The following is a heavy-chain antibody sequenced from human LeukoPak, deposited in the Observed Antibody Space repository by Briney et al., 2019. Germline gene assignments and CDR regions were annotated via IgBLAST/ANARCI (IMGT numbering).Heavy chain of an antibody. CDR1: GGSFSGYY. D-gene: IGHD6-19*01. CDR2: INHSGTT. V-gene: IGHV4-34*01. J-gene: IGHJ6*03. Sequence: KPSETLSLTCAVYGGSFSGYYWSWIRQPPGKGLEWIGEINHSGTTNYNPSLKSRVTISVDTSKNQFSLKLSSVTAAGTAVYYCARGRIAVYYYYYYMDVWGKGTTVTVSS. CDR3: ARGRIAVYYYYYYMDV.